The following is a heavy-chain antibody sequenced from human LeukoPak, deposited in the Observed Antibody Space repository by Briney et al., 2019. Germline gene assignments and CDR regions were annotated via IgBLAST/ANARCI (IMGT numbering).Heavy chain of an antibody. V-gene: IGHV6-1*01. CDR3: ARDPVGGSTIFDY. J-gene: IGHJ4*02. D-gene: IGHD1-26*01. CDR1: GDSVSSNSAA. Sequence: SQTLSLTCAISGDSVSSNSAAWNWIRQSPSRGLEWLGRTYYRSKWYYDYAVAVKSRISINPDASKNQFSLQLSSVTPEDTAVYYCARDPVGGSTIFDYWGQGTLVTVSS. CDR2: TYYRSKWYY.